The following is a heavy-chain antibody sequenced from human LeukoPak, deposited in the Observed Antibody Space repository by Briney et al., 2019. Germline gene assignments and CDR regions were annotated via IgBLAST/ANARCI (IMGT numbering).Heavy chain of an antibody. D-gene: IGHD3-3*01. CDR1: GYTFTSYG. V-gene: IGHV1-18*01. CDR3: ARAGENYDFWSGYYTVLDY. CDR2: ISAYNGNT. J-gene: IGHJ4*02. Sequence: ASVKVSCKASGYTFTSYGISWVRQAPGQGLEWMGWISAYNGNTNYAQKLQGRVTMTTDTSTSTAYMELRSLRSDDTAVYYCARAGENYDFWSGYYTVLDYWGQGTLVTVSS.